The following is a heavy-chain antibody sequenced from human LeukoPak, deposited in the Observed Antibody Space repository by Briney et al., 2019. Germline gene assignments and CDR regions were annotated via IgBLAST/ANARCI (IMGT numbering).Heavy chain of an antibody. Sequence: GSSVKVSCKASGGTFSSYATSWVRQAPGQGLEWMGGIIPIFGTANYAQKFQGRVTVTADESTSTAYMELSSLRSEDTAVYYCARGAYCSSTSCYTHWGQGTLVTVSS. V-gene: IGHV1-69*01. D-gene: IGHD2-2*02. J-gene: IGHJ4*02. CDR3: ARGAYCSSTSCYTH. CDR1: GGTFSSYA. CDR2: IIPIFGTA.